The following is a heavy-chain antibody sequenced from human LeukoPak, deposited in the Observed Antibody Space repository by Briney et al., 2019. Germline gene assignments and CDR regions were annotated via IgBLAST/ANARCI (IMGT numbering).Heavy chain of an antibody. D-gene: IGHD3-22*01. CDR1: GFSFDDYG. J-gene: IGHJ4*02. V-gene: IGHV3-20*04. CDR3: ARDLRVVITGSFDS. Sequence: GGSLRLSCAASGFSFDDYGLTWVRQAPGKGLEWVSGINWNGDSTDYADSVKGRFTISRDNAKNSLYLQMNSLRAEDTALYYCARDLRVVITGSFDSWGQGALVTVSS. CDR2: INWNGDST.